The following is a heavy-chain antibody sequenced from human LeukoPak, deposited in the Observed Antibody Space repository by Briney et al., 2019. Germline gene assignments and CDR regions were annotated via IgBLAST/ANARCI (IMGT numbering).Heavy chain of an antibody. CDR3: ARWGDYYGSGSFDY. J-gene: IGHJ4*02. D-gene: IGHD3-10*01. V-gene: IGHV1-18*01. CDR1: GYTFTSYG. Sequence: ASVKVSCKTSGYTFTSYGISWVRQAPGQGHEWMGWVSAYNGNTYYAQKFQGRVTMTTDTSTTTAYMELRSLRSDDTAVYYCARWGDYYGSGSFDYWGQGTLVTVSS. CDR2: VSAYNGNT.